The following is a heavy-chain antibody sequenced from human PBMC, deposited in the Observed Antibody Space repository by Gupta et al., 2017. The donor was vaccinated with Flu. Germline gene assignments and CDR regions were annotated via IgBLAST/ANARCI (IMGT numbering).Heavy chain of an antibody. D-gene: IGHD6-19*01. CDR3: ARRVAGAGPANWFDP. J-gene: IGHJ5*02. CDR1: GYSFTSYW. Sequence: EVQLVQSGAEVKKPGESLRISCKGSGYSFTSYWISWVRQMPGKGLEWMGRIDPSDSYTNYSPSFQGHVTISADKSISTAYLQWSSLKASDTAMYYCARRVAGAGPANWFDPWGQGTLVTVSS. CDR2: IDPSDSYT. V-gene: IGHV5-10-1*01.